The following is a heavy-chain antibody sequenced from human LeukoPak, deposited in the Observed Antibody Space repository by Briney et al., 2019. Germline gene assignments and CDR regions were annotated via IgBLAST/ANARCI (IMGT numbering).Heavy chain of an antibody. CDR1: GVSCSSYG. CDR2: ISSSSSYI. D-gene: IGHD2-21*02. J-gene: IGHJ4*02. V-gene: IGHV3-21*01. Sequence: PGGFLRRSCAGSGVSCSSYGSNWVRQAPGKGMEWVSSISSSSSYIYYADSVKGRFTISRDNAKNSLYLQMNSLRAEDTAVYYCAIAYCGGDCDQYYFDYWGQGTLVTVSS. CDR3: AIAYCGGDCDQYYFDY.